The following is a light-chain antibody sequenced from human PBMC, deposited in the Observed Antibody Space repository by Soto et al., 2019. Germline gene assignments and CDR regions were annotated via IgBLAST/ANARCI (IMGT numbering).Light chain of an antibody. J-gene: IGLJ1*01. CDR2: EGN. Sequence: QSALTQPASVSGSPGQSITISCSATSSYVGSYNLVSWYQQHPGKAPKLMIYEGNKRPSGVSNRFSGSKSANTASLTISGLQTEDEADYYCCSYAGTNTFVFGTGTKLTVL. CDR1: SSYVGSYNL. CDR3: CSYAGTNTFV. V-gene: IGLV2-23*01.